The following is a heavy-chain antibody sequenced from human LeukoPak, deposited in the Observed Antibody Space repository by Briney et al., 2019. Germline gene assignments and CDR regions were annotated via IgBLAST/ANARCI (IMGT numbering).Heavy chain of an antibody. V-gene: IGHV3-21*01. CDR2: ISSSSSYI. CDR1: GFTFSSYS. J-gene: IGHJ4*02. Sequence: GGSLRLSCAASGFTFSSYSMNWVRQAPGKGLEWVSSISSSSSYIYYADSVKGRFTISRDNAKNSLYPQMNSLRAEDTAVYYCARDGDPHSGSYTTHDYWGQGTLVTVSS. D-gene: IGHD1-26*01. CDR3: ARDGDPHSGSYTTHDY.